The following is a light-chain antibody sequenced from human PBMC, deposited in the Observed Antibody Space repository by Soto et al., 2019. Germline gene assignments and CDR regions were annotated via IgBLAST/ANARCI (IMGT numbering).Light chain of an antibody. CDR1: QSVSSRY. J-gene: IGKJ3*01. Sequence: EIVLTQSPGTMSLSPGERATLFCRASQSVSSRYLAWYQQRPGQAPSLLIYGASSRATGIPDRFSGGGSGTDFILTISRLEPEDLAVYYCQYADTFGPGVKVDIK. CDR2: GAS. V-gene: IGKV3-20*01. CDR3: QYADT.